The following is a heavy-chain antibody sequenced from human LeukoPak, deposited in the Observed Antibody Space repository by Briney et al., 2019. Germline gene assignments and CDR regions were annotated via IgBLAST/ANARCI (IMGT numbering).Heavy chain of an antibody. CDR2: ISGSDAST. Sequence: GGSLRLSCAASGFIFNSHAMSWVRQAPGKGLEWVSFISGSDASTYYADSVKGRFTISRDNSKNTLYLQMNSLRAGDMAVYYCAKREGYYDSSGTSWGLDVWGQGTTVTVSS. V-gene: IGHV3-23*01. CDR1: GFIFNSHA. J-gene: IGHJ6*02. D-gene: IGHD3-22*01. CDR3: AKREGYYDSSGTSWGLDV.